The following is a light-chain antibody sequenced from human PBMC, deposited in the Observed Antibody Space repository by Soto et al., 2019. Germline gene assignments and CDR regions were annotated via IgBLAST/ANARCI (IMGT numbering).Light chain of an antibody. CDR1: GSNIGRNF. J-gene: IGLJ1*01. V-gene: IGLV1-51*01. CDR3: GTWDNSLSAYV. CDR2: DNS. Sequence: QSVLTQPPSVSAAPGQKVTISCSGSGSNIGRNFVSWYQHLPGTAPKLLIYDNSQRPSGIPDRFSGSKSGPSATLGITGLQTGDEADHYCGTWDNSLSAYVFGVGTKVTVL.